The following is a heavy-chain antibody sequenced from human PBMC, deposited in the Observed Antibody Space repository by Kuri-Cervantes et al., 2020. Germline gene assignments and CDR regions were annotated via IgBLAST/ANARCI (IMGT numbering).Heavy chain of an antibody. J-gene: IGHJ4*02. CDR1: GFTFSSYG. V-gene: IGHV3-23*01. Sequence: GESLKISCAASGFTFSSYGMSWVRQAPGKGLEWVSAISGSGASTYYAKSVKGRFTISRDNSKNTLYLQMNSLRAEDTAVYYCAKGGGWSSSLSYYFDSWGQGTLVTVSS. CDR3: AKGGGWSSSLSYYFDS. CDR2: ISGSGAST. D-gene: IGHD6-6*01.